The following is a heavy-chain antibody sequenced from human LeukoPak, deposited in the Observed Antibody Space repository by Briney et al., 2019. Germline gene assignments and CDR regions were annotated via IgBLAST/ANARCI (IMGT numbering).Heavy chain of an antibody. V-gene: IGHV1-46*01. D-gene: IGHD6-13*01. CDR1: GYTFTSYN. CDR2: INPTSGGT. Sequence: ASVKVSCKSSGYTFTSYNIHWVRQAPGQGLEWMGIINPTSGGTTTARKFQGRVTLTRDTSTNTVYLALNNLKSADTAVYYCTRTLGMRSSTWSFDYWGQGTLVTVSS. CDR3: TRTLGMRSSTWSFDY. J-gene: IGHJ4*02.